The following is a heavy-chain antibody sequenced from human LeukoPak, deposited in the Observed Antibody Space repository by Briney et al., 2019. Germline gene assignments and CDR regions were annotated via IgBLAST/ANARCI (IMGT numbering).Heavy chain of an antibody. CDR1: GWSFSGFY. CDR2: INDSGVT. D-gene: IGHD2-2*01. V-gene: IGHV4-34*01. J-gene: IGHJ4*02. CDR3: ARRLVDSSASKVSDH. Sequence: SETLSLTCAVSGWSFSGFYWNWIRQSPGEGLEWIGEINDSGVTNCNPSLESRVILSVDTSKNQFSLRLSSVTAADTAVYYCARRLVDSSASKVSDHWGQGTLVTVSS.